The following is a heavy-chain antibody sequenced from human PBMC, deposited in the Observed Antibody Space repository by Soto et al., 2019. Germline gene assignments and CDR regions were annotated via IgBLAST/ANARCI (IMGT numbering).Heavy chain of an antibody. V-gene: IGHV3-49*03. CDR3: TRDKHEEQYYYDSSGTTRMDV. Sequence: PGGSLRLPCTASGFTFGDYAMSWFRQAPGKGLEWVGFIRSKAYGGTTEYAASVKGRFTISRDDSKSIAYLQMNSLKTEDTAVYYCTRDKHEEQYYYDSSGTTRMDVWGQGTTVTVSS. CDR1: GFTFGDYA. CDR2: IRSKAYGGTT. D-gene: IGHD3-22*01. J-gene: IGHJ6*02.